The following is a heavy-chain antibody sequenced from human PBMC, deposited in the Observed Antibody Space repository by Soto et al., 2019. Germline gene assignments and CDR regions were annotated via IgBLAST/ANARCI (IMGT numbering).Heavy chain of an antibody. CDR1: GFTFSSYS. J-gene: IGHJ3*02. CDR3: ARYRRPVTTDAFDI. D-gene: IGHD4-17*01. V-gene: IGHV3-48*01. CDR2: ISSSRSTI. Sequence: GGSLRLSCAASGFTFSSYSMNWVRQAPGKGLEWVSYISSSRSTIYYADSVKGRFTISRDNAKNSLYLQMNSLGAEDTAVYYCARYRRPVTTDAFDIWGQGTMVTVSS.